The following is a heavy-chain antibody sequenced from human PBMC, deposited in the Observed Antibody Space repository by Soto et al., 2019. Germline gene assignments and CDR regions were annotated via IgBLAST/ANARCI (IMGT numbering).Heavy chain of an antibody. CDR1: GFTFSTYS. CDR2: ISSRSDI. V-gene: IGHV3-21*01. D-gene: IGHD2-2*02. CDR3: AREYTAWPLAYGLDV. Sequence: PGGSLRLSCVGSGFTFSTYSINWVRRAPGKGLEWVSSISSRSDIYYADSVKGRFTISRDNAKNSVSLQMNSLRVEDTAVYYCAREYTAWPLAYGLDVWGQGTTVTVSS. J-gene: IGHJ6*02.